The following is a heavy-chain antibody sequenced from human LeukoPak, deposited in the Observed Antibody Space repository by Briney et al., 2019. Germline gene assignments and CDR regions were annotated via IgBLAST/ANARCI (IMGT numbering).Heavy chain of an antibody. CDR1: RGSTSNYY. V-gene: IGHV4-59*08. Sequence: SETLSLTCTVSRGSTSNYYWGWIRQPPGKGLEWIGFFSYSGSTNYNPSLKSRVTISVDTSKNQFSLELRSVTAADTSLYYCARHLTSWESVAAPPASDAFGIWGQGSMVTVSS. CDR2: FSYSGST. CDR3: ARHLTSWESVAAPPASDAFGI. J-gene: IGHJ3*02. D-gene: IGHD6-19*01.